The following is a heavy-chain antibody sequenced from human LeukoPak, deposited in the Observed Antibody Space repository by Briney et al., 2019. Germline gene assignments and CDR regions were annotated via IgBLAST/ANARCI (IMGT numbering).Heavy chain of an antibody. V-gene: IGHV3-21*01. D-gene: IGHD2-15*01. Sequence: GGSLRLSCAAPGFTFSGYSMNWVRQAPGKGLEWVSSISGSGTYIYYADSVKGRFTISRDNAKNSLYLQMNSLRAEDTAVYYCTRDGLVAANSWFDPWGQGTLVTVSS. CDR1: GFTFSGYS. CDR2: ISGSGTYI. CDR3: TRDGLVAANSWFDP. J-gene: IGHJ5*02.